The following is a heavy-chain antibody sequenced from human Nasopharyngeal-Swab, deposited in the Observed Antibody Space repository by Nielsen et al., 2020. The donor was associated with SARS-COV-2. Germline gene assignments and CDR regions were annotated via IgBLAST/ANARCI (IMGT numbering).Heavy chain of an antibody. CDR1: GYTFTSYY. V-gene: IGHV1-46*01. D-gene: IGHD2-21*02. CDR2: INPSGGST. J-gene: IGHJ4*02. CDR3: ARGPLADCGGDCSNPYYFDY. Sequence: ASVKVSCKASGYTFTSYYMHWVRQAPGQGLEWMGIINPSGGSTSYAQKFQGRVTMTRDTSTSTVYMELSSLRSEDTAVYYCARGPLADCGGDCSNPYYFDYWGKGTLVTVSS.